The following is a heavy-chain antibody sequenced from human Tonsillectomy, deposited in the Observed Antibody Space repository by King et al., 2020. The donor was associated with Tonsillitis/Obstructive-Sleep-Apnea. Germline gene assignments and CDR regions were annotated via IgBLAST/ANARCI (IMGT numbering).Heavy chain of an antibody. CDR3: VKGINWNPYGMDV. Sequence: VQLVESGGGLVQPGGSLRLSCSASGFTFSGYAMHWVRQAPGKGLQFVSAININGDTTDYADSVKGRFSISRDNSKNTLYLQMSNLRPEDTAVYYCVKGINWNPYGMDVWGQGTTVTVSS. D-gene: IGHD1-20*01. CDR2: ININGDTT. V-gene: IGHV3-64D*06. CDR1: GFTFSGYA. J-gene: IGHJ6*02.